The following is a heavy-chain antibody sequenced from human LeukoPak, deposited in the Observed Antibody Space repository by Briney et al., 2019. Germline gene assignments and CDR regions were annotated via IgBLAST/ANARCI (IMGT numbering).Heavy chain of an antibody. CDR1: GFSFSSYG. D-gene: IGHD2-15*01. Sequence: GGSLRLSCAASGFSFSSYGMHWVRQAPGKGLEWVAAIWYDGSIQYYADSVKGRFTISRDNSKNTLYLQMDSLRAEDTAVYYCARAGYCSGGSCYGSDYWGQGTLVSVSS. V-gene: IGHV3-33*08. CDR2: IWYDGSIQ. CDR3: ARAGYCSGGSCYGSDY. J-gene: IGHJ4*02.